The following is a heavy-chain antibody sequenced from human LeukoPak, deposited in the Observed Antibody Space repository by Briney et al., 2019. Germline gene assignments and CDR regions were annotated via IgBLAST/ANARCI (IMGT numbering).Heavy chain of an antibody. Sequence: GGSLRLSCAASGFTFSSYGMHWVRQAPGKGLERVAVIWYDGSNKYYADSVKGRFTISRDNSKNTLYLQMNSLRAEDTAVYYCARGEAAYCGGDCYPWDYWGQGTLVTVSS. CDR1: GFTFSSYG. D-gene: IGHD2-21*02. CDR3: ARGEAAYCGGDCYPWDY. J-gene: IGHJ4*02. V-gene: IGHV3-33*01. CDR2: IWYDGSNK.